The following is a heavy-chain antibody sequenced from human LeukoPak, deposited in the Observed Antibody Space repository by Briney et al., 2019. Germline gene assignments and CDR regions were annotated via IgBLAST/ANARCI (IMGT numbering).Heavy chain of an antibody. Sequence: GGSLRLPCAASGFTFSSYWMSWVRQAPGKGLEWVANIKQDGSEKYYVDSVKGRFTISRDNAKNSLYLQMNSLRAEDTAVYYCARDWSSGYYSPSCDYWGQGTLVTVSS. J-gene: IGHJ4*02. CDR1: GFTFSSYW. CDR2: IKQDGSEK. V-gene: IGHV3-7*01. CDR3: ARDWSSGYYSPSCDY. D-gene: IGHD3-22*01.